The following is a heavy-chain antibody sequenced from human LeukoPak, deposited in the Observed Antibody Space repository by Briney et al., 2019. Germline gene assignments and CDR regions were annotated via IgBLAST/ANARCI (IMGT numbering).Heavy chain of an antibody. D-gene: IGHD6-6*01. V-gene: IGHV1-2*02. CDR3: ARENRIAAHIDY. J-gene: IGHJ4*02. CDR2: INPNSGGT. Sequence: ASVKVSCKASGYTFTGYYMHWVRQAPGQGLEWMGWINPNSGGTNYAQKFQGRVTMTRDTSISTAYMELSRLRSDDTAVCYCARENRIAAHIDYWGQGTLVTVSS. CDR1: GYTFTGYY.